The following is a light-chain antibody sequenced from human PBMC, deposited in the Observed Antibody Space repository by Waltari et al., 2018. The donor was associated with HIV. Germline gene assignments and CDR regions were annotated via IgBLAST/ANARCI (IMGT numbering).Light chain of an antibody. CDR2: NGG. Sequence: SYVLTQPPSVSVAPGQTARITCGGKNIGSKNVQWYQQKPRQAPVLVVFNGGDRPSGIPQRLSGSSSENTATLTISRVEVGDEADYYCQVWDSSSDHPGVFGSGTKVTVL. CDR1: NIGSKN. CDR3: QVWDSSSDHPGV. V-gene: IGLV3-21*02. J-gene: IGLJ1*01.